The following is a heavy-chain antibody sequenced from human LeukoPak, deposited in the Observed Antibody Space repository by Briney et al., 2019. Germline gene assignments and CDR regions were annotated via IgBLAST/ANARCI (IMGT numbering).Heavy chain of an antibody. CDR2: INPNSGGT. V-gene: IGHV1-2*02. J-gene: IGHJ4*02. CDR3: ARDGGYSYGYIPFDY. CDR1: RYTFTGYY. D-gene: IGHD5-18*01. Sequence: ASVKVSCKASRYTFTGYYMHWVRQAPGQGLEWMGWINPNSGGTNYAQKFQGRVTMTRDTSISTAYMELSRLRSDDTAVYYCARDGGYSYGYIPFDYWGQGTLVTVSS.